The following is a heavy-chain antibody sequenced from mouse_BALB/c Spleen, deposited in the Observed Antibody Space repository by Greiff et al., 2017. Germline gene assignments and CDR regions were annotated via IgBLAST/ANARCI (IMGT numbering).Heavy chain of an antibody. D-gene: IGHD2-4*01. V-gene: IGHV3-2*02. CDR1: GYSITSDYA. J-gene: IGHJ3*01. CDR3: ARYYDYTWFAY. CDR2: ISYSGST. Sequence: EVKLQESGPGLVKPSQSLSLTCTVTGYSITSDYAWNWIRQFPGNKLEWMGYISYSGSTSYNPSLKSRISITRDTSKNQFFLQLNSVTTEDTATYYCARYYDYTWFAYWGQGTLVTVSA.